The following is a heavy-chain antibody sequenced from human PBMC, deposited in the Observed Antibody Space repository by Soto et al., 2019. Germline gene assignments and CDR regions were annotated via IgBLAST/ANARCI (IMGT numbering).Heavy chain of an antibody. J-gene: IGHJ3*02. CDR2: IYPGDSDT. V-gene: IGHV5-51*01. CDR3: ASTLSYYYDSSEAFDI. CDR1: GYSFTSYW. Sequence: GESLKISCKGSGYSFTSYWIGWVRQMPGKGLEWMGIIYPGDSDTRYSPSFQGQVTISADKSISTAYLQWSSLKASDTAMYYCASTLSYYYDSSEAFDIWGQGTMVTVPS. D-gene: IGHD3-22*01.